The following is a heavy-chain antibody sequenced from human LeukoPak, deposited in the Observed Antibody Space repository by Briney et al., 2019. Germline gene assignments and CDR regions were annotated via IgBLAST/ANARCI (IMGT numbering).Heavy chain of an antibody. CDR1: GFTFCSYW. J-gene: IGHJ4*02. CDR2: INSDGRST. V-gene: IGHV3-74*01. D-gene: IGHD3-22*01. CDR3: AREYYYDNYFDY. Sequence: PGGSLRLSCAASGFTFCSYWRHWLRQAPGKGLVWVSRINSDGRSTTYADCVKVRFTISRDTAKNTLYLQMNSLRAEDTAVYYCAREYYYDNYFDYWGQGTLVTVSS.